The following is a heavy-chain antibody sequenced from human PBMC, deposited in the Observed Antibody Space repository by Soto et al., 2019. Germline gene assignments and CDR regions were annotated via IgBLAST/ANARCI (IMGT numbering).Heavy chain of an antibody. J-gene: IGHJ6*02. CDR1: GGTFSSYA. Sequence: ASVKVSCKASGGTFSSYAISWVRQAPGQGLEWMGGIIPIFGTANYAQKFQGRVTITADESTSTAYMELSSLRSEDTAVYYCASYILRFLKWSRDEDIYGMDVWGQGTTVTVS. CDR3: ASYILRFLKWSRDEDIYGMDV. V-gene: IGHV1-69*13. D-gene: IGHD3-3*01. CDR2: IIPIFGTA.